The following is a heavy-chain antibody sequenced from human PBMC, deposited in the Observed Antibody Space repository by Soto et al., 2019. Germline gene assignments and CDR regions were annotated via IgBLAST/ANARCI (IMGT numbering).Heavy chain of an antibody. J-gene: IGHJ4*02. CDR2: IYYSGST. V-gene: IGHV4-59*08. D-gene: IGHD6-13*01. CDR1: GGSISNYY. CDR3: ARLGSSSYFGY. Sequence: QVQLQESGPGLVKPSETLSLTCTVSGGSISNYYWTWIRQPPGKGLEWIGYIYYSGSTNYNPSLKSRITISVDTSKNQFSLKLSSVTAADTAVYYCARLGSSSYFGYWGQGTLVTVSS.